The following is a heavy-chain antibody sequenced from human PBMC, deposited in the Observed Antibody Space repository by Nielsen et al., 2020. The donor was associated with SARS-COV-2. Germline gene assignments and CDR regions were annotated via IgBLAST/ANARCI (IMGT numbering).Heavy chain of an antibody. CDR2: IIPIFGTA. V-gene: IGHV1-69*13. J-gene: IGHJ3*02. Sequence: SVKVSCKASGGTFSSYAISWVRQAPGQGLEWMGGIIPIFGTANYAQKFQGRVTITADESTSTAYMELSSLRSEDTAVYYCARGEGWLAPDASDIWGQGTMVTVSS. CDR1: GGTFSSYA. D-gene: IGHD6-19*01. CDR3: ARGEGWLAPDASDI.